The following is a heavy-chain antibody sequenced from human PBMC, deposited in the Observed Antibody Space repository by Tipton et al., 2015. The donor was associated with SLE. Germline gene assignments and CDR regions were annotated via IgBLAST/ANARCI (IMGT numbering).Heavy chain of an antibody. Sequence: TLSLTCTVSGGSISSNYWSWIRQPPGKGLEWIGYVYYSGSTSYNPSLKSRVTISIDTSKNQFSLNLSSVTAADTAVYYCAGTIGAESKDFWSAYGFHYFDYWGQGTLVTVSS. CDR3: AGTIGAESKDFWSAYGFHYFDY. CDR1: GGSISSNY. J-gene: IGHJ4*02. D-gene: IGHD3-3*01. V-gene: IGHV4-59*07. CDR2: VYYSGST.